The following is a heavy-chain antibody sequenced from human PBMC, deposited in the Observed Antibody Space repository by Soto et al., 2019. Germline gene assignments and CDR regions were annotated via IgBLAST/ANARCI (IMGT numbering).Heavy chain of an antibody. CDR2: INAGYGNT. V-gene: IGHV1-3*01. D-gene: IGHD7-27*01. Sequence: ASVKVSCKASGYTFSSYAMHWVRQAPAQRLEWMGWINAGYGNTKSSQKFQDRVTISRDTSASTAYMELTSLRSEDTAVYYCARDTGDGTFDFWGQGTLVTVSS. J-gene: IGHJ4*02. CDR3: ARDTGDGTFDF. CDR1: GYTFSSYA.